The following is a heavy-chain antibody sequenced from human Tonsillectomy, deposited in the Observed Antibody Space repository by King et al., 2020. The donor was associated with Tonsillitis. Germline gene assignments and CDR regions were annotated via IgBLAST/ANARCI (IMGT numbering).Heavy chain of an antibody. CDR1: GFTFSNAW. CDR3: ATTYTDLWFGDGDY. D-gene: IGHD3-10*01. J-gene: IGHJ4*02. Sequence: VQLVESGGGLVKPGGSLRLSCAASGFTFSNAWMNWVRQAPGKGLEWVGRIKSKTDGGTTDYAAPVKGRFTISRDDSKNTLYLQMNSLKTEDTAVYYCATTYTDLWFGDGDYWGQGTLVTVSS. V-gene: IGHV3-15*07. CDR2: IKSKTDGGTT.